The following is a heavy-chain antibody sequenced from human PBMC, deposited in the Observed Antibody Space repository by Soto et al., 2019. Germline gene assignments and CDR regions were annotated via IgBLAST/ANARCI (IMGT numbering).Heavy chain of an antibody. CDR3: ARGSLTGGWYCDY. Sequence: EVQLVESGGGLVKPGGSLRLSCAASGFTFSSYSMNWVRQAPGKGLEWVSSISSSSSYIYYADSVKGRFTISRDNAKNSLYLQMNSLRAEDTAVYYCARGSLTGGWYCDYWGQGTLVTVSS. V-gene: IGHV3-21*01. J-gene: IGHJ4*02. D-gene: IGHD6-19*01. CDR1: GFTFSSYS. CDR2: ISSSSSYI.